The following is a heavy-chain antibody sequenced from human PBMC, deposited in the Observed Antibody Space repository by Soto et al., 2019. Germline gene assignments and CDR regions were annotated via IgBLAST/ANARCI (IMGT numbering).Heavy chain of an antibody. J-gene: IGHJ4*02. V-gene: IGHV1-3*01. CDR1: GYTFTSYA. D-gene: IGHD1-1*01. CDR3: ARDRVLNGLFDY. CDR2: INGGNANT. Sequence: QVQLVQSGAEVKKPGASVKVSCKASGYTFTSYAVHWVRQAPGQRLEWMGGINGGNANTKYSQTFQGRVTITRDTSATTAYMELSSLLSEDTAVYYCARDRVLNGLFDYWGQGTLVTVSS.